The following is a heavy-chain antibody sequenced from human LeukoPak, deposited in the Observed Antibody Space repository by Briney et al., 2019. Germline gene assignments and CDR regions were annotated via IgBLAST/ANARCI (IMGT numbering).Heavy chain of an antibody. V-gene: IGHV3-48*01. J-gene: IGHJ4*02. CDR3: ARSTATRITSSGTTVDY. Sequence: HPGGSLRLSCAASGFTFSTYTMSWVRQAPGKGLEWVSHISSSSSTIYYADSVKGRFTVSRDNAKNSLYLQMNSLRAEDTAVYYCARSTATRITSSGTTVDYWGQGTLVTVSS. D-gene: IGHD1-7*01. CDR2: ISSSSSTI. CDR1: GFTFSTYT.